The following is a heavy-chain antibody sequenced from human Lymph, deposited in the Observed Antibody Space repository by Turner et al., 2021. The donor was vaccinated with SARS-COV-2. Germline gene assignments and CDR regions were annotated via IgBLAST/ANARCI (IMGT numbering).Heavy chain of an antibody. V-gene: IGHV3-53*04. D-gene: IGHD5-18*01. J-gene: IGHJ6*02. CDR2: IYSGGSS. CDR3: ARDLDTAGGMDV. CDR1: GITVRRNY. Sequence: EVQLVESGGGLVQPGGSLRPLSASSGITVRRNYRSWVRQAPGKGLEWVSVIYSGGSSYYADSVKGRFTISRHNSKNTLYLQMNSLRAEDTAVYYCARDLDTAGGMDVWGQGTTVTVSS.